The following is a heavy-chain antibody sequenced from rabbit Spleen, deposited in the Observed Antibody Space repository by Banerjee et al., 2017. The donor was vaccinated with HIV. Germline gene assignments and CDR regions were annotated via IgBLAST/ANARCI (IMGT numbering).Heavy chain of an antibody. CDR3: ARDQGYSYNFATGDFDL. V-gene: IGHV1S40*01. J-gene: IGHJ4*01. D-gene: IGHD6-1*01. CDR2: IDDGDGST. Sequence: QSLEESGGDLVKPGASLTLTCKASGFTFSSYWICWVRQAPGKGLEWIACIDDGDGSTYYASWAKGRFSSSKTSSTTVTLQMTSLTAADTAIYFCARDQGYSYNFATGDFDLWGQAPSSPS. CDR1: GFTFSSYW.